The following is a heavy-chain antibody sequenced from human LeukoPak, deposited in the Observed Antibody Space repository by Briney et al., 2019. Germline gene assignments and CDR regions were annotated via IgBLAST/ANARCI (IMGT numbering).Heavy chain of an antibody. D-gene: IGHD3-10*01. CDR1: GFTFSSYG. CDR2: ISRSGRTI. CDR3: ARDRAYYGSVYFDF. J-gene: IGHJ4*02. V-gene: IGHV3-48*01. Sequence: GGSLRLSCAASGFTFSSYGMSWVRQAPGKGLEWVSYISRSGRTIYSADSVKGRFTISRDNAKNSLYLQMNSLRAEDTAVYYCARDRAYYGSVYFDFWGQGTLVTVSS.